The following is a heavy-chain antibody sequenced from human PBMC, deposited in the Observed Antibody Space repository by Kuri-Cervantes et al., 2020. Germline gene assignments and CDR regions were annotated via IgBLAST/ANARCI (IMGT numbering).Heavy chain of an antibody. CDR2: IYGDDDW. V-gene: IGHV2-5*02. J-gene: IGHJ4*02. D-gene: IGHD3-9*01. CDR3: AHRVLRYFDCSKDYFDY. Sequence: SCPTLVKPAQTLTLTCTFSVFSLSACGVGVGWIRKPPGKALEWLALIYGDDDWRYSPSLNSRLTITKDTSKNQVVLTLTNMDRVDTATYYGAHRVLRYFDCSKDYFDYWGQGTLVTVSS. CDR1: VFSLSACGVG.